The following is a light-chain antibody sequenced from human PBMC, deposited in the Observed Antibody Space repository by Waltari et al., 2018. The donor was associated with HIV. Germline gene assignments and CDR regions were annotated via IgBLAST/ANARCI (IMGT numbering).Light chain of an antibody. J-gene: IGLJ1*01. CDR3: QAWDNSAAV. CDR1: KLGDDY. Sequence: SYELTQPPSVSVSPGQTAIITCSGAKLGDDYAYWYQQRPGQSPVLVIYQDNKAPSGSPGRCAGSSSGNTATLTISGTQAMDEADYYCQAWDNSAAVFGTGTKLTVL. CDR2: QDN. V-gene: IGLV3-1*01.